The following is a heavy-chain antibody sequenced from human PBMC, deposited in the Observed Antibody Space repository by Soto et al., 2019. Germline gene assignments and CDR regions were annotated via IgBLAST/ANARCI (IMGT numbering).Heavy chain of an antibody. CDR2: LIPIFGTA. J-gene: IGHJ4*02. D-gene: IGHD6-19*01. V-gene: IGHV1-69*01. CDR3: AREEGGWSTLAY. CDR1: GGTFSSYA. Sequence: QVQLVQSGAEVKKPGSSVKVSCKASGGTFSSYAISWVRQAPGQGVEWMGGLIPIFGTANYAQKFQGRVTITADESTSIAYIELSSLRSDDTAVYYCAREEGGWSTLAYWGQGTLVTVSS.